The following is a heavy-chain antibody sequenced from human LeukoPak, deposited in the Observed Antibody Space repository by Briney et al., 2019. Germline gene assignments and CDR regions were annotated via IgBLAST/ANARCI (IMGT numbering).Heavy chain of an antibody. CDR3: KKYTLQGNFWVCFGEINDIGRDV. Sequence: GRSLRLSCAASGFSFDDYAMHWVRQVPGKGLEWVSGISWNSDTIGYADSVKGRFTISRDNAKNSLYLQMNSLRTEDTALYYFKKYTLQGNFWVCFGEINDIGRDVGGKGPAVIVSS. D-gene: IGHD3-10*01. CDR1: GFSFDDYA. CDR2: ISWNSDTI. V-gene: IGHV3-9*01. J-gene: IGHJ6*03.